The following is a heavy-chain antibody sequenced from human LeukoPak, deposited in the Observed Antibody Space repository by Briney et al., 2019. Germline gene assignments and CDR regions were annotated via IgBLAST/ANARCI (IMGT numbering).Heavy chain of an antibody. CDR1: GFTFSSYG. V-gene: IGHV3-30*03. J-gene: IGHJ4*02. D-gene: IGHD2-15*01. CDR3: ARGGGGSCPVTFDY. CDR2: ISYDGSNK. Sequence: QPGGSLRLSCAASGFTFSSYGMHWVRQAPGKGLEWVAVISYDGSNKYYADSVKGRFTISRDNSKNTLYLQMNSLRAEDTAVYYCARGGGGSCPVTFDYWGQGTLVTVSS.